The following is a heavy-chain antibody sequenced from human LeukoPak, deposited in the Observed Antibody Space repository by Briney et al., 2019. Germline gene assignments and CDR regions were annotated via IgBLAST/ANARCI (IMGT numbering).Heavy chain of an antibody. V-gene: IGHV3-30-3*01. CDR1: GCTFSSYA. CDR3: ARGGGYYDSSGYYTVDY. D-gene: IGHD3-22*01. J-gene: IGHJ4*02. Sequence: GGSLRLSCAASGCTFSSYAMHWVRQAPGKGLEGVAVISYDGSNKYYADSVKGRFTISRDNSKNTLYLQMNSLRAEDTAVYYCARGGGYYDSSGYYTVDYWGQGTLVTVSS. CDR2: ISYDGSNK.